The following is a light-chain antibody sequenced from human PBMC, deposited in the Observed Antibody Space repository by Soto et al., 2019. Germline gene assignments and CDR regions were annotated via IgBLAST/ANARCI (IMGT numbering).Light chain of an antibody. CDR1: SSDIGGYKY. V-gene: IGLV2-14*01. CDR3: SSYTSSSTPYV. Sequence: QSVLTQPASVSGSLGQSIAISCTGTSSDIGGYKYVSWYQQHPGKAPKLMIYEVNKRPSGVPDRFSGSKSGNTASLTVSGLQAEDEADYYCSSYTSSSTPYVFGTGTKVTVL. J-gene: IGLJ1*01. CDR2: EVN.